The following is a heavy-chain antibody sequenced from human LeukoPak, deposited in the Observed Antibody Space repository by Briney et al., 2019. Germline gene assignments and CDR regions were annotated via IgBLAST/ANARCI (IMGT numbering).Heavy chain of an antibody. J-gene: IGHJ4*02. V-gene: IGHV4-39*07. CDR2: IYYSGST. CDR3: ASLYDSSGLDY. Sequence: PSETLSLTCTVSGGSISSSSYYWGWIRQPPGKGLEWIGSIYYSGSTYYNPSLKSRVTISVDTSKNQFSLKLSSVTAADTAVYYCASLYDSSGLDYWGQGTLVTVSS. CDR1: GGSISSSSYY. D-gene: IGHD3-22*01.